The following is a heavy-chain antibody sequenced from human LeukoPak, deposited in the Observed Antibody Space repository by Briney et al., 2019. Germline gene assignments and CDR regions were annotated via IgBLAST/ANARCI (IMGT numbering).Heavy chain of an antibody. Sequence: GGSLRLSCAASGFTFSSYAMHWVRQAPGKGLEYVSAISSNGGSTYYANSVKGRFTISRDNAEKTLNLQMESLRGDDTAVYYCVRGRGTYWYDWGLAFNMWGQGTMVTVSS. CDR2: ISSNGGST. D-gene: IGHD3-10*01. J-gene: IGHJ3*02. CDR1: GFTFSSYA. V-gene: IGHV3-64*01. CDR3: VRGRGTYWYDWGLAFNM.